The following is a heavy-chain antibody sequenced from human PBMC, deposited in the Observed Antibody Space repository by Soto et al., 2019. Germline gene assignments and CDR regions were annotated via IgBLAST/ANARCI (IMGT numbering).Heavy chain of an antibody. V-gene: IGHV3-23*01. Sequence: DVQLLESGGALVQPGGSLRLSCAASGFTFSSYAMNWVRQAPGKGLEWVSCISDSGDDIYYADSVKGRFTISRDNFNNTLYLQMNSLRAEDTAVYYCAKDYQSGSYYHWFDPWGQGTLVTVSS. J-gene: IGHJ5*02. CDR3: AKDYQSGSYYHWFDP. CDR1: GFTFSSYA. D-gene: IGHD1-26*01. CDR2: ISDSGDDI.